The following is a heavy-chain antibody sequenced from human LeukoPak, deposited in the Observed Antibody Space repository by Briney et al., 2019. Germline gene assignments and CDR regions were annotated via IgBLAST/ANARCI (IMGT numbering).Heavy chain of an antibody. V-gene: IGHV1-3*01. CDR3: ARDFSSSWSLDY. CDR2: INAGNGNT. CDR1: GYTFTSYG. D-gene: IGHD6-13*01. Sequence: EASVKVSCKASGYTFTSYGLNWVRQAPGQRLEWMGWINAGNGNTKYSQKFQGRVTITRDTSASTAYMELSSLRSEDTAVFYCARDFSSSWSLDYWGQGTLVTVSS. J-gene: IGHJ4*02.